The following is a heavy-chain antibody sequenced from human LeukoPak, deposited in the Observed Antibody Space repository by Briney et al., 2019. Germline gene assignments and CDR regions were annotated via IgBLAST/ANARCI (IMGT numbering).Heavy chain of an antibody. V-gene: IGHV3-30-3*01. CDR1: GFTFSSYA. CDR2: ISYDGSNK. J-gene: IGHJ4*02. D-gene: IGHD3-10*01. Sequence: GGSLRLSCAASGFTFSSYAVHWVRQAPGKGLEWVAVISYDGSNKYYADSVKGRFTIPRDNSKNTLYLQMNSLRAEDTAVYYCARDQDGSGSYYLTYYFDYWGQGTLVTVSS. CDR3: ARDQDGSGSYYLTYYFDY.